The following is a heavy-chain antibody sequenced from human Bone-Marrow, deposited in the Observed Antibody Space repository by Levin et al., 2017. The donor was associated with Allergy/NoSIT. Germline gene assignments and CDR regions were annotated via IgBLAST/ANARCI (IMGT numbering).Heavy chain of an antibody. Sequence: SSETLSLTCAVSGGSITSSNWWSWVRQPPGKGLEWIGEIYHIGSTNYNPSLKSRVTISIDKSKNHFSLTLSSVTAADTAVYFCARVATVGTLLDYWGQGTLVTVSS. CDR3: ARVATVGTLLDY. D-gene: IGHD6-13*01. CDR1: GGSITSSNW. J-gene: IGHJ4*02. CDR2: IYHIGST. V-gene: IGHV4-4*02.